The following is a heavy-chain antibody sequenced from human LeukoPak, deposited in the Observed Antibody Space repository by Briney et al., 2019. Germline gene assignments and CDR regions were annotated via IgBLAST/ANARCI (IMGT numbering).Heavy chain of an antibody. V-gene: IGHV1-2*02. CDR2: INPNSGGT. CDR3: ARVREGIAALTGGFDI. CDR1: GYTFTGYY. J-gene: IGHJ3*02. Sequence: ASVKVSCKASGYTFTGYYMHWVRQAPGQGLEWMGWINPNSGGTNYAQKFQGRVTMTRDTSISTAYMELSRLRSDDTAVYYCARVREGIAALTGGFDIWGQGTMVTVSS. D-gene: IGHD6-13*01.